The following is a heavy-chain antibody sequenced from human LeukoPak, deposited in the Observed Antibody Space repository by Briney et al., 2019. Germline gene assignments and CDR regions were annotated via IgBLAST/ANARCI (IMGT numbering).Heavy chain of an antibody. D-gene: IGHD3-22*01. J-gene: IGHJ3*02. CDR2: IYDSGRT. CDR1: GGSIRIYY. V-gene: IGHV4-59*01. Sequence: SETLCLTCTVSGGSIRIYYWSWIRQPPGKGLEWIGYIYDSGRTNYNPSLKSRVTISVDTSKNQFSLKLSSVTAADTAVYYCASLTTAEAFDIWGQGTMVTVSS. CDR3: ASLTTAEAFDI.